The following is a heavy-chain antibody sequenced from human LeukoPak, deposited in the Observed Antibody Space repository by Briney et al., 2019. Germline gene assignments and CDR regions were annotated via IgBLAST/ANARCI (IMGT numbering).Heavy chain of an antibody. CDR2: IKQDGSEK. CDR3: AKDSGSYHSGGDY. V-gene: IGHV3-7*03. Sequence: HPGGSLRLSCAAPGFTFSSYWMSWVRQAPGKGLEWVATIKQDGSEKYYVDSVKGRFTISRDNSKNTLYLQMNSLRAEDTAVYYCAKDSGSYHSGGDYWGQGTLVTVSS. CDR1: GFTFSSYW. J-gene: IGHJ4*02. D-gene: IGHD1-26*01.